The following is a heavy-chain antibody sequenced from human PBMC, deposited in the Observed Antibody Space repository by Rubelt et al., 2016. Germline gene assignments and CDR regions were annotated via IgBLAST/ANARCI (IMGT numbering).Heavy chain of an antibody. D-gene: IGHD2-2*01. J-gene: IGHJ6*02. CDR2: ILGIA. V-gene: IGHV1-69*04. Sequence: ILGIANYAQKFQGRVTITADKSTSTAYMELSSLRSEDTAVYYCARVEYCSSTSCNGGLYYYYGMDVWGQGTLVTVSS. CDR3: ARVEYCSSTSCNGGLYYYYGMDV.